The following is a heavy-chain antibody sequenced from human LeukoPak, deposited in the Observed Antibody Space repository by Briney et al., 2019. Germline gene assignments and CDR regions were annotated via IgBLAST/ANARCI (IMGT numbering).Heavy chain of an antibody. J-gene: IGHJ2*01. V-gene: IGHV4-59*08. D-gene: IGHD3-16*02. CDR3: ARIVRPDGGYLDL. Sequence: PSETLSLTCTVSAGSISAYYGTWIRQPPGKGLEWIGYTSDSGSSNYKSSLKSRVSMSVDTSKRQFSLTLTSVAAADTAVYYCARIVRPDGGYLDLWGRGSLVTVSS. CDR1: AGSISAYY. CDR2: TSDSGSS.